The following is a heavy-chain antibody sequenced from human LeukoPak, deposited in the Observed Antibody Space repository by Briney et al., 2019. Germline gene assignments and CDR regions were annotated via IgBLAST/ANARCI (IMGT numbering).Heavy chain of an antibody. D-gene: IGHD3-22*01. Sequence: GGSLRLSCAGSGFDFSTSGLHWVRQAPGKGLEWVALLAYDGSIKYNANSVKGRFTISRDNSKTTLYLQMNSLRVEDTAVYYCARDPFGDSTGFLSIWGQGTLVTVSS. CDR3: ARDPFGDSTGFLSI. J-gene: IGHJ4*02. CDR1: GFDFSTSG. CDR2: LAYDGSIK. V-gene: IGHV3-30-3*01.